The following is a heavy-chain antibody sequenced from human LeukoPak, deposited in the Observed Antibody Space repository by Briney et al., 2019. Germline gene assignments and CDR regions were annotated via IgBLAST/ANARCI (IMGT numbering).Heavy chain of an antibody. J-gene: IGHJ4*02. CDR2: SRNKANSYTT. CDR3: ATSSVRSVFDY. V-gene: IGHV3-72*01. D-gene: IGHD3-22*01. Sequence: GGSLRLSCAASGFTLSDHYMDWVRQAPGKGLEWVGRSRNKANSYTTEYAASVKGRFTISRDDSKNSLYLQMNSLKTEDTAVYYCATSSVRSVFDYWGQGTLVTVSS. CDR1: GFTLSDHY.